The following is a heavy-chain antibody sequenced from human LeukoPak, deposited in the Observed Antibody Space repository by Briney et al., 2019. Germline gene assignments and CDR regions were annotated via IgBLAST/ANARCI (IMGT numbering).Heavy chain of an antibody. V-gene: IGHV1-69*01. CDR2: IIPIFGTA. CDR1: GGTFSSYA. J-gene: IGHJ4*02. Sequence: GASVKVSCKASGGTFSSYAISWVRQAPGQGLKWMGGIIPIFGTANYAQKFQGRVTITADESTSTAYMELSSLRSEDTAVYYCARSRGPLLSYYFDYWGQGTLVTVSS. CDR3: ARSRGPLLSYYFDY. D-gene: IGHD3-10*01.